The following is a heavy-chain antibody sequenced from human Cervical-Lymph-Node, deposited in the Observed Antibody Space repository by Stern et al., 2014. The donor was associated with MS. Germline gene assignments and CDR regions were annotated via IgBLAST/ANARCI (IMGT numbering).Heavy chain of an antibody. D-gene: IGHD1-7*01. J-gene: IGHJ4*02. Sequence: QVTLRESGPTLVKPTQTLTLTCPFSGFSLSTSGVGVGWIRQTPGKALEWLALIYWDDDKRYSPSLKSRLTITKDTSKNQVVLTMTNMDPLDTATYYCAHSPHLLEIRPDYFDSWGQGTLVTVSS. V-gene: IGHV2-5*02. CDR2: IYWDDDK. CDR1: GFSLSTSGVG. CDR3: AHSPHLLEIRPDYFDS.